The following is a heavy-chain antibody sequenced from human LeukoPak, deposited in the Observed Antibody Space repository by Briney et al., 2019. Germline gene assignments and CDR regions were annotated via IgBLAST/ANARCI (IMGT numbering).Heavy chain of an antibody. CDR3: AKDSTYYYDSSGSAIWDY. CDR1: GFTFSNYA. CDR2: ISSIGGST. V-gene: IGHV3-23*01. D-gene: IGHD3-22*01. Sequence: SGGSLRLSCAASGFTFSNYAMSWVRQAPGKGLEWVSAISSIGGSTYYADSVKGRFTISRDSSRNTLYLQMSSLRAEDTAVYYCAKDSTYYYDSSGSAIWDYWGQGTLVTVSS. J-gene: IGHJ4*02.